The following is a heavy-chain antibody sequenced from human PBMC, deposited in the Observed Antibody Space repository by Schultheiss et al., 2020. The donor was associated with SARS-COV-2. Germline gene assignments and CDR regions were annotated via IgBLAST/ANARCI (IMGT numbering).Heavy chain of an antibody. CDR1: GFTFDDYA. CDR2: IKSKTDGGTT. V-gene: IGHV3-15*01. Sequence: GGSLRLSCAASGFTFDDYAMHWVRQAPGKGLEWVGRIKSKTDGGTTDYAAPVKGRFTISRDDSKNTLYLQMNSLKTEDTAVYYCTTHYYDSSGYYYDWGQGTLVTVSS. D-gene: IGHD3-22*01. CDR3: TTHYYDSSGYYYD. J-gene: IGHJ4*02.